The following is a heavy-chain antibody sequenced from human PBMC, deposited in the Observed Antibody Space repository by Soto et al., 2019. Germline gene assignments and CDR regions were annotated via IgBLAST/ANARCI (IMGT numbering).Heavy chain of an antibody. Sequence: PGASLRLSCAASGFTFDDYGMSWVRQVPGKGLEWVSGINWNGGNSGYADSVKGRFTTSRDNAKNSLYLQMNSLRAEDTALYYCARQFYYDSSGYEYFDYWGQGPPVTVSS. CDR3: ARQFYYDSSGYEYFDY. J-gene: IGHJ4*02. V-gene: IGHV3-20*04. CDR2: INWNGGNS. CDR1: GFTFDDYG. D-gene: IGHD3-22*01.